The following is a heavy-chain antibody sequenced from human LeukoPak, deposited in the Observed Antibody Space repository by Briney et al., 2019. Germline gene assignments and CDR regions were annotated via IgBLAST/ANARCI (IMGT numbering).Heavy chain of an antibody. CDR2: ISPTSGHI. D-gene: IGHD3-22*01. CDR3: AKDRSFSRTNYYDSSGYYQTFDY. V-gene: IGHV3-23*01. J-gene: IGHJ4*02. Sequence: PGGSLRLSCAASGFTFSSYAMSWVRQAPGEGLEWVSSISPTSGHIYYADSVKGRFTISRDNSKNTLYLQMNSLRAEDTAVYYCAKDRSFSRTNYYDSSGYYQTFDYWGQGTLVTVSS. CDR1: GFTFSSYA.